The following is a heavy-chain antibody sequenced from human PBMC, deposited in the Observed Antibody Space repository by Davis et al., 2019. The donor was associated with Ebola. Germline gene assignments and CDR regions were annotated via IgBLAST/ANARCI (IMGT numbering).Heavy chain of an antibody. J-gene: IGHJ5*02. Sequence: PSETLSLTCVVYGESVSGIYWTWTRQSPGKGLEWIGEINHSGRTFYNPSPKSRVTVSLDTSQNHFSLRLTSVTAADTAMYYCGGIRGQWLESWGQGSLVTVST. CDR2: INHSGRT. V-gene: IGHV4-34*01. CDR3: GGIRGQWLES. D-gene: IGHD6-19*01. CDR1: GESVSGIY.